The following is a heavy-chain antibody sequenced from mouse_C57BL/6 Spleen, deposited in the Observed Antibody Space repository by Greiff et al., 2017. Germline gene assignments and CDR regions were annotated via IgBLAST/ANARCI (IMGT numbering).Heavy chain of an antibody. Sequence: VQLQQSGAELVKPGASVKISCKASGYAFSSYWMNWVKQRPGKGLEWIGQIYPGDGDTNYNGKFKGKATLTADKSSSTAYMLLSSLTSEDSAVYFCARRYGSSYWYFDVWGTGTTVTVSS. CDR3: ARRYGSSYWYFDV. J-gene: IGHJ1*03. CDR2: IYPGDGDT. V-gene: IGHV1-80*01. D-gene: IGHD1-1*01. CDR1: GYAFSSYW.